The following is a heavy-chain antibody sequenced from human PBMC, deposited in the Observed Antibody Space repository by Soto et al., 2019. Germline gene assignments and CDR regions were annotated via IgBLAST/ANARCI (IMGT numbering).Heavy chain of an antibody. CDR1: GGYIRSAGYS. J-gene: IGHJ4*02. Sequence: TLAHTYAVSGGYIRSAGYSCSWMRQPPGKGLEWIVYIYHSGSTYYNPSLKSRVTTSVDRSKNQFSLKLSSVTAADTAVYYCARGDFDIVATIGAAFDYWGQGTLVTVSS. CDR2: IYHSGST. CDR3: ARGDFDIVATIGAAFDY. D-gene: IGHD5-12*01. V-gene: IGHV4-30-2*01.